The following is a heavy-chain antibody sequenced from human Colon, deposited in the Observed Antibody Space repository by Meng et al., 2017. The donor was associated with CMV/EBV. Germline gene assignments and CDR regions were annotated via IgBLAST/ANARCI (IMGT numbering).Heavy chain of an antibody. D-gene: IGHD3-22*01. V-gene: IGHV4-59*01. Sequence: SETLSLTCTVSGGSIGSYYWSWIRQSPGKGLEWIEDIHYRGSTNHNPSLKSRVTLSVDRSKNQFSLRLTSVTAADTALYYYARGYDYYDSSGFRKWDAFDIWGQGTMVTVSS. CDR2: IHYRGST. CDR1: GGSIGSYY. CDR3: ARGYDYYDSSGFRKWDAFDI. J-gene: IGHJ3*02.